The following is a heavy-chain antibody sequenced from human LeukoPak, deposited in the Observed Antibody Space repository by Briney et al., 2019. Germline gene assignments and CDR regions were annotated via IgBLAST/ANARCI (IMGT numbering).Heavy chain of an antibody. CDR3: ASVDYYYGRTGYYFDY. J-gene: IGHJ4*02. V-gene: IGHV3-48*03. Sequence: GGSLTLSCAASGFTFSSYEMNWVRQAPGKGLEWVSYISSSGSTIYYADSVKGRFTISTDNAKNSLYLQMNSLRAEDTAVYYCASVDYYYGRTGYYFDYWGQGTLVTVSS. CDR2: ISSSGSTI. D-gene: IGHD3-10*01. CDR1: GFTFSSYE.